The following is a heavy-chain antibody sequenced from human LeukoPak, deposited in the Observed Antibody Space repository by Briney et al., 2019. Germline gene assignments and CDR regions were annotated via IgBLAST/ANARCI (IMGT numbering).Heavy chain of an antibody. CDR1: GYTFTSYG. J-gene: IGHJ6*03. V-gene: IGHV1-18*01. CDR3: ARDMGVGYYYSYMDV. D-gene: IGHD3-16*01. CDR2: ISAYNGNT. Sequence: ASVKVSCKASGYTFTSYGISWVRQAPGQGLEWMGWISAYNGNTNYAQELQGRVTMTTDTSTSTAYMELRSLRADDTAVYYCARDMGVGYYYSYMDVWGKGTTVTVSS.